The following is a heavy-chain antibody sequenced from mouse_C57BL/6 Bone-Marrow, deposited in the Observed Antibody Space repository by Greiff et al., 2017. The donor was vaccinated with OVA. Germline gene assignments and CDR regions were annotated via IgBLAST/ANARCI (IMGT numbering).Heavy chain of an antibody. V-gene: IGHV5-2*01. J-gene: IGHJ3*01. CDR2: INSDGGST. CDR1: EYEFPSHD. CDR3: ASYDGPAWFAY. D-gene: IGHD2-3*01. Sequence: VQVVASGGGLVQPGESLKLSCESNEYEFPSHDMSWVRKTPEKRLELVAAINSDGGSTYYPDTMERRFIISRDNTKKTLYLQMSSLRSEDTALYYCASYDGPAWFAYWGQGTLVTVSA.